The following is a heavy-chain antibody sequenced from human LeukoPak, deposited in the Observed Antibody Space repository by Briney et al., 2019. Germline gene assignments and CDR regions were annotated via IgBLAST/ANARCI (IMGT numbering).Heavy chain of an antibody. J-gene: IGHJ4*02. CDR2: MYDRGDT. CDR3: AGRRADTCNFCFVY. V-gene: IGHV3-66*02. Sequence: GGSLRLSCAVSGYTVTSNFMSWVRQAPGKGLEWVSVMYDRGDTYYADSVRGRFTVSRDTSKNTPFLQLNNVGAEDTAVYYCAGRRADTCNFCFVYWGQGTLVTVSS. CDR1: GYTVTSNF. D-gene: IGHD1-1*01.